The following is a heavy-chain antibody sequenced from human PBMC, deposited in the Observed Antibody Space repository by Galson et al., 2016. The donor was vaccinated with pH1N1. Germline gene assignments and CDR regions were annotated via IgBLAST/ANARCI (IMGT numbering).Heavy chain of an antibody. CDR2: ISWNSGSI. D-gene: IGHD6-19*01. Sequence: SLRLSCAASGFTFDDYAMHWVRQGPGKGLEWVSGISWNSGSIGYADSVKGRFTISRDNAKNSLYLQMISPRAEDTALYYCAKVAGYFSGWYDYWGQGTLVTVSS. CDR1: GFTFDDYA. CDR3: AKVAGYFSGWYDY. J-gene: IGHJ4*02. V-gene: IGHV3-9*01.